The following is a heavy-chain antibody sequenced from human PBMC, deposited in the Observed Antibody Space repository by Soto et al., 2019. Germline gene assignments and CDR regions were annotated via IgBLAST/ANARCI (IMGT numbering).Heavy chain of an antibody. Sequence: SVTLSLTSSVLRFPIPCCGFSWRLIRERPGLDLGWIGYIFYSGGSSYNPSLESRVKMSVDTSKNQFSLKVTSVTAADTAFYYCARGGLEPPRWGLFDYWGHGTLVTVSS. J-gene: IGHJ4*01. CDR3: ARGGLEPPRWGLFDY. CDR1: RFPIPCCGFS. V-gene: IGHV4-31*03. CDR2: IFYSGGS. D-gene: IGHD7-27*01.